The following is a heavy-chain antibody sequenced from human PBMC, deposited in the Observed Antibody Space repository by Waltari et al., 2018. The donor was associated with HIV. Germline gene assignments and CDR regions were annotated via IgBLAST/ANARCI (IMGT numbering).Heavy chain of an antibody. J-gene: IGHJ4*02. CDR2: INPDNGGT. CDR3: ARDICNGGSCYSYYFDY. CDR1: GYTVTGYY. D-gene: IGHD2-15*01. V-gene: IGHV1-2*02. Sequence: QVQLVQSGAEVKKPGASVKISCKASGYTVTGYYMHWVRQAPGQGLEWMGWINPDNGGTKYAQKFQGRVTMTRDTSISTAYMELSRLRSDDTAVYYCARDICNGGSCYSYYFDYWGQGTLVTVSS.